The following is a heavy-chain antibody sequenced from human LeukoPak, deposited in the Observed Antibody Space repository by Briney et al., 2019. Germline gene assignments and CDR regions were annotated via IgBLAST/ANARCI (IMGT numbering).Heavy chain of an antibody. V-gene: IGHV6-1*01. D-gene: IGHD2-2*01. CDR3: ARDQEYQLPYYYYYMDV. Sequence: SQTLSLTCAISGDSVSSNSAAWNWIRQSPSRGLEWLGRTYYRSKWYNDYAVSVKSRITINPDTSKNQSSLQLNSVTPEDTAVYYCARDQEYQLPYYYYYMDVWGKGTTVTVSS. J-gene: IGHJ6*03. CDR1: GDSVSSNSAA. CDR2: TYYRSKWYN.